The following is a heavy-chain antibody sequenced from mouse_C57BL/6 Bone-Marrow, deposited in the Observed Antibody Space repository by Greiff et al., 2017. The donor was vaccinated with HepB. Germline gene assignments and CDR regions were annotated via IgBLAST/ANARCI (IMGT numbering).Heavy chain of an antibody. Sequence: QVQLQQPGAELVKPGASVKMSCKASGYTFTSYWITWVKQSPGQGLEWIGDIYPGSGSTNYNEKFKSKATLTVDTSSSTTYMQLSSLTSEDSAVYYCARYGGSSYGFAYWGQGTLVTVSA. J-gene: IGHJ3*01. V-gene: IGHV1-55*01. CDR3: ARYGGSSYGFAY. D-gene: IGHD1-1*01. CDR2: IYPGSGST. CDR1: GYTFTSYW.